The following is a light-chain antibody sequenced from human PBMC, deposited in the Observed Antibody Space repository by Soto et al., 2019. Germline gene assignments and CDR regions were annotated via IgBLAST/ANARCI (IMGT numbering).Light chain of an antibody. CDR3: QHYQTFLPLT. Sequence: EIVMTQSPATLSVSPGERFTFSCSSSQSVSYNLAWYQHKPGQAPRLLLSGASTGTSGVPARFNGGGSGTDFTLTISRLEPEDFGVYYCQHYQTFLPLTFGGGTKVDIK. CDR2: GAS. V-gene: IGKV3-15*01. J-gene: IGKJ4*01. CDR1: QSVSYN.